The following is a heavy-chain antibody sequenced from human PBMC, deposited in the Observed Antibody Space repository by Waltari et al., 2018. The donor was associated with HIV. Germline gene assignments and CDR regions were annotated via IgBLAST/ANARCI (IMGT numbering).Heavy chain of an antibody. CDR2: LYYTGNS. V-gene: IGHV4-39*01. CDR3: ARLDCSGGTCSPFDP. Sequence: QLQLQESGPGLVKPSETLSLTCTVSGGSVFSSVSYWGWIRQPQGRGLEWIGTLYYTGNSYYNPSRQGRVTIAVGVSKSQCSLKLGSVSASDTAVYYGARLDCSGGTCSPFDPWGQGTLVTVSS. J-gene: IGHJ5*02. CDR1: GGSVFSSVSY. D-gene: IGHD2-15*01.